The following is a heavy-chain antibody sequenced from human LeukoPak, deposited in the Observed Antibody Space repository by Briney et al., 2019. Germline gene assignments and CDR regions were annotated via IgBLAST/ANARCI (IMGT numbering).Heavy chain of an antibody. J-gene: IGHJ5*02. CDR2: IIPIFGTA. D-gene: IGHD6-13*01. V-gene: IGHV1-69*06. Sequence: GASVKVSCKASGGTFSSYAISWVRQAPGQGLEWMGGIIPIFGTANYAQKFQGRVTITADKSTSTAYMELSSLRSEDTAVYYCARDAPGLIAAAGRVGHNWFDPWGQGTLVTVSS. CDR3: ARDAPGLIAAAGRVGHNWFDP. CDR1: GGTFSSYA.